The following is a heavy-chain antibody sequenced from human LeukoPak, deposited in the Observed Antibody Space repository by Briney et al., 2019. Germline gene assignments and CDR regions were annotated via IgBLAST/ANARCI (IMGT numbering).Heavy chain of an antibody. V-gene: IGHV1-3*01. CDR2: INAGNGNT. CDR3: ARDGSGRGTTEYGMVV. Sequence: ASVKVSCKASGYTFASYAMHWVRQAPGQRLEWMGWINAGNGNTKYSQKFQGRVTITRDTSASTAYMELSSLRSEDTAVYYCARDGSGRGTTEYGMVVWGKGTTVTVSS. D-gene: IGHD3-10*01. J-gene: IGHJ6*04. CDR1: GYTFASYA.